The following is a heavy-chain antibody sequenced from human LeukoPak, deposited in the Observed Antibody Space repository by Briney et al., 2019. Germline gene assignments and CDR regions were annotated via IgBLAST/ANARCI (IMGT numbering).Heavy chain of an antibody. V-gene: IGHV1-8*03. CDR3: ARLDRGGSGSRVIDY. D-gene: IGHD3-10*01. CDR1: GYTFTSYD. CDR2: MNPNSGNT. Sequence: ASVKVSCKASGYTFTSYDINWVRQATGQGLEWMGWMNPNSGNTGYAQKFQGRVTITRNTSISTAYMELRSLRSDDTAVYYCARLDRGGSGSRVIDYWGQGTLVTVSS. J-gene: IGHJ4*02.